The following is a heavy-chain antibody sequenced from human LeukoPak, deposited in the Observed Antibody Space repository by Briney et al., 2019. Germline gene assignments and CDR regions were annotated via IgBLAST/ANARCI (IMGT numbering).Heavy chain of an antibody. CDR3: ARVSGWRDQYSSGWHSVETEYFQH. Sequence: ASVKVSCKASGYTFTSYYMHWVRQAPGQGLEWMGIINPSGGSTSYAQKFQGRVTMTRDTSTSTVYMELSSLRSEDTAVYYCARVSGWRDQYSSGWHSVETEYFQHWGQGTLVTVSS. J-gene: IGHJ1*01. D-gene: IGHD6-19*01. CDR1: GYTFTSYY. CDR2: INPSGGST. V-gene: IGHV1-46*01.